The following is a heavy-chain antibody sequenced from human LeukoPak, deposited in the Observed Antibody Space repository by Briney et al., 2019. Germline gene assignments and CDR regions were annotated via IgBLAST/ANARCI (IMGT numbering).Heavy chain of an antibody. J-gene: IGHJ3*02. CDR2: IIPIFGTA. CDR3: ASGSGSYWIAFDI. Sequence: GASVKVSCKASGGTFSSYAISWVRQAPGQGLEWMGGIIPIFGTANYAQKFQGRVTITTDESTSTAYMELSSLRSEDTAVYYCASGSGSYWIAFDIWGQGTMVTVSS. CDR1: GGTFSSYA. V-gene: IGHV1-69*05. D-gene: IGHD1-26*01.